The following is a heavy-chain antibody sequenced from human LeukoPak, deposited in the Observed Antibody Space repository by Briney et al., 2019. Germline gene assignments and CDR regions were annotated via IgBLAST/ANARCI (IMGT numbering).Heavy chain of an antibody. J-gene: IGHJ4*02. CDR1: GFTFDDYG. V-gene: IGHV3-7*01. CDR2: IKEDGSER. D-gene: IGHD3-3*02. Sequence: GGSLRLSCAASGFTFDDYGMSWVRQAPGKGLEWVANIKEDGSERYHVDGRFTVSRDNVKNSLYLQLNSLRVEDTAVYYCAKTGSSTFWDWGQGTPVTVSS. CDR3: AKTGSSTFWD.